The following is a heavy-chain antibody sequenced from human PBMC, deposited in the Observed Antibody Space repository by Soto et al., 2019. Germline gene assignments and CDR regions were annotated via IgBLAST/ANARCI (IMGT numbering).Heavy chain of an antibody. J-gene: IGHJ6*02. V-gene: IGHV3-48*02. CDR2: ISSISTTI. Sequence: GGSLRLSCAASGFTFSTYSMSWVRQAPGKGLEWVSFISSISTTIYYADSVKGRFTVSRDNAKNTLYLQMSSLRDEDTGVYYCARDGRPMDVWGRGTTVTVSS. CDR3: ARDGRPMDV. CDR1: GFTFSTYS.